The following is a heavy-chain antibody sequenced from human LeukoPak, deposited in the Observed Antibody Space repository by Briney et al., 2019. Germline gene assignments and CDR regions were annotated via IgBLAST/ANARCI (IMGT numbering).Heavy chain of an antibody. CDR3: ASSYDSTSFRSYSYYMDV. J-gene: IGHJ6*03. D-gene: IGHD3-22*01. V-gene: IGHV1-69*06. CDR2: IIPIFGTA. CDR1: GGTFSSYA. Sequence: SVKVSCKASGGTFSSYAISWVRQAPGQGLEGMGGIIPIFGTANYAQKFQGRVTITADKSTSTAYMELSSLRSEDTAVYYCASSYDSTSFRSYSYYMDVWGKGPTVTVSS.